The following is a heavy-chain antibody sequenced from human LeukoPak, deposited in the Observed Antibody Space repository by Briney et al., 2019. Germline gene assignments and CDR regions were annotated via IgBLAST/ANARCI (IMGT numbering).Heavy chain of an antibody. CDR3: ARDGYYYDSSGCSHVYFQH. CDR1: GFTVSSNY. D-gene: IGHD3-22*01. J-gene: IGHJ1*01. Sequence: GGSLRLSCAASGFTVSSNYMSWVRQAPGKGLEWVSVIYSGGSTYYADSVKGRFTISRDNSKNTLYLQMNSLRAEDTAVYYCARDGYYYDSSGCSHVYFQHWGQGTLVTVSS. CDR2: IYSGGST. V-gene: IGHV3-53*01.